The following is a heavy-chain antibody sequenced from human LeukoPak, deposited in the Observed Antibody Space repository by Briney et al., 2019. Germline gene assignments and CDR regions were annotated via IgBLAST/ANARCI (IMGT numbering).Heavy chain of an antibody. V-gene: IGHV4-34*01. CDR1: GESLHGHY. CDR3: ARHRFKLVPAASGFDY. D-gene: IGHD2-2*01. Sequence: SETLSLTCAVYGESLHGHYWSWIRQPPGKGLEWIGEINHSGSTNYNPSLKSRVTISVDTSKNQFSLKLSSVTAADTAVYYCARHRFKLVPAASGFDYWGQGTLVTVSS. J-gene: IGHJ4*02. CDR2: INHSGST.